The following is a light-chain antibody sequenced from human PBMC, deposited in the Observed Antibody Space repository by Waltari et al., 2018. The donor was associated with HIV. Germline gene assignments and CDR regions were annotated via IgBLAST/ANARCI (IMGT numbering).Light chain of an antibody. J-gene: IGLJ2*01. CDR2: DGS. CDR1: SSDVGGYKY. Sequence: QSALTQPPSASGSPGQSVTISCTGTSSDVGGYKYVSWYQQHPGKAPKLMIYDGSKLPSGVPDRFSGAKSGNTASLTVSGLQAEDEADYYCSSYAGSNNWVVFGGGTKLTVL. CDR3: SSYAGSNNWVV. V-gene: IGLV2-8*01.